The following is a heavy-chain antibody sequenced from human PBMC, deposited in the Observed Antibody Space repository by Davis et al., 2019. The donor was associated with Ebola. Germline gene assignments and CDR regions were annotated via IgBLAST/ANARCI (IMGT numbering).Heavy chain of an antibody. D-gene: IGHD6-13*01. Sequence: GESLKISCAASGLTFSSYAMHWVRQAPGKGLEWVAVISYDGSNKYYADSVKGRFTISRDNSKNTLYLQMNSLRAEDTAVYYCAREQQLAFDYWGQGTLVTVSS. V-gene: IGHV3-30-3*01. CDR3: AREQQLAFDY. J-gene: IGHJ4*02. CDR2: ISYDGSNK. CDR1: GLTFSSYA.